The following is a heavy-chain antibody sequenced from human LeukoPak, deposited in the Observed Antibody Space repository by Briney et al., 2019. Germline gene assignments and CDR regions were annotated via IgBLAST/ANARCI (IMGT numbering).Heavy chain of an antibody. Sequence: GSLRLSCAASGFTFSSYAMSWVRQAPGKGLEWVSAISGSGGSTYYADSVKGRFTISRDNSKNTLYLQMNSLRAEDTAVYYCAKVDSYYYGSGSYERYWGQGTLVTVSS. D-gene: IGHD3-10*01. CDR1: GFTFSSYA. CDR3: AKVDSYYYGSGSYERY. J-gene: IGHJ4*02. V-gene: IGHV3-23*01. CDR2: ISGSGGST.